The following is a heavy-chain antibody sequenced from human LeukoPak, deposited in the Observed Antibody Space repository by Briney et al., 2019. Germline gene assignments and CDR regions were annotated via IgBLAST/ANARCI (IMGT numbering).Heavy chain of an antibody. CDR1: GFTFSSYS. V-gene: IGHV3-21*01. Sequence: GGSLRLSCAASGFTFSSYSMNWVREAPGKGLEWVSSISSSSSYMYYADSVKGRFTISRDNAKNSLYLQMNSLRAEDTAVYYCARDAGGRVLMVYAIQHFDYWGQGTLVTVSS. D-gene: IGHD2-8*01. J-gene: IGHJ4*02. CDR2: ISSSSSYM. CDR3: ARDAGGRVLMVYAIQHFDY.